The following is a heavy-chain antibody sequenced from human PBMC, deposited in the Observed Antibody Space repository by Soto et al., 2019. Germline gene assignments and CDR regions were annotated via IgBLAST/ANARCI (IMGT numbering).Heavy chain of an antibody. J-gene: IGHJ4*02. CDR1: GGSFSGYY. V-gene: IGHV4-34*01. Sequence: QVQLQQWGAGLLKPSETLSLTCAVYGGSFSGYYWSWIRQPPGKGLEWIGEINHSGSTNYNPSLKSRVTISVDTSKNQFSLKLSSVTAADTAVYYCARRLYSSGRYVDYWGQGTLVTVSS. D-gene: IGHD6-19*01. CDR2: INHSGST. CDR3: ARRLYSSGRYVDY.